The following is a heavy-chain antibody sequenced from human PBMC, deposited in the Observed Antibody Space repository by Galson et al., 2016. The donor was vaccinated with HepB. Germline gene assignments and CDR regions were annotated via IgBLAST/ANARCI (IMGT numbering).Heavy chain of an antibody. CDR1: GFTFSNAW. Sequence: SLRLSCAASGFTFSNAWMTWVRQAPGKGLEWVGHIKSKTDGGKTEHAAPVKGRFTISRDDSKNTLYLEMNSLKIEDTAVYYCIPTVSLWSGPYGIKVWGQGTTVTVSS. J-gene: IGHJ6*02. D-gene: IGHD3-3*01. CDR2: IKSKTDGGKT. CDR3: IPTVSLWSGPYGIKV. V-gene: IGHV3-15*01.